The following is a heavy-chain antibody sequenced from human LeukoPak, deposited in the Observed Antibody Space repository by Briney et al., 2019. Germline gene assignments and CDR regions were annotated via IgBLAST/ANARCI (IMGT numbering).Heavy chain of an antibody. J-gene: IGHJ3*02. CDR1: GGSISSSSYY. CDR2: IYYSGST. CDR3: ATLAEANAFDI. V-gene: IGHV4-39*01. D-gene: IGHD6-25*01. Sequence: PSETLSLTCTVSGGSISSSSYYWGWIRRPPGKGLEWIGSIYYSGSTYYNPSLKSRVTISVDTSKNQFSLKLSSVTAADTAVYYCATLAEANAFDIWGQGTMVTVSS.